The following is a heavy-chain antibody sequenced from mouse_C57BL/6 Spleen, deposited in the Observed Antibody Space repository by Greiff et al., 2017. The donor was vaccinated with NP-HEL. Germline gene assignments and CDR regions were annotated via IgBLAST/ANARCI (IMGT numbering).Heavy chain of an antibody. J-gene: IGHJ1*03. V-gene: IGHV1-63*01. CDR2: IYPCGGYT. Sequence: VQLQQSGAELVRPGTSVKMSCKASGYTFTNYWIGWAKQRPGHGLEWIGDIYPCGGYTNYNEKFKGKATLTVDKSSSTAYMQLRSLTSADSDIYRCAKDCGSSPTGVYDVWGTGTTVTVSS. D-gene: IGHD1-1*01. CDR1: GYTFTNYW. CDR3: AKDCGSSPTGVYDV.